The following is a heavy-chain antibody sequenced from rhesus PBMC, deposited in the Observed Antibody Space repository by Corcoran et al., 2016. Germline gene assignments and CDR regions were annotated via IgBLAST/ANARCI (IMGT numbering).Heavy chain of an antibody. CDR3: ARQRTAAAGHDY. CDR2: TYYRSKWYN. J-gene: IGHJ4*01. CDR1: GDSVSSNSAT. Sequence: QVQLQESGPGLVKPSQTLSLTCAISGDSVSSNSATWNWIRQSPSRGLEWLGRTYYRSKWYNNYAQSVQNRISINPDTSKNQFSLKLSSVTAADTAVYYCARQRTAAAGHDYWGQGVLVTVSS. D-gene: IGHD6-25*01. V-gene: IGHV6-1*01.